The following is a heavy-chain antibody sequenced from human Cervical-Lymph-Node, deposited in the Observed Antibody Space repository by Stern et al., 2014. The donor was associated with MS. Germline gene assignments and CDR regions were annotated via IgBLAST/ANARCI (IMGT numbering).Heavy chain of an antibody. CDR3: ARSQPFSY. CDR1: GSPFTASS. J-gene: IGHJ4*02. Sequence: VQLVQSGSELKQPGASVTVSCRVSGSPFTASSISWVRQAPGRGLEWMGWINTRTGNPTYALDFTWRFVFSLDTSVSAAVLQISSLKADDTAVYYCARSQPFSYWGQGTRVTVSP. V-gene: IGHV7-4-1*02. CDR2: INTRTGNP. D-gene: IGHD6-13*01.